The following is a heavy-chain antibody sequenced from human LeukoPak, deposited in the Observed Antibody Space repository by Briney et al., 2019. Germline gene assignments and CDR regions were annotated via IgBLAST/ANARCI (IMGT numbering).Heavy chain of an antibody. CDR2: ISSSGSTI. D-gene: IGHD4-23*01. V-gene: IGHV3-11*01. Sequence: GGSLRLSCAASGFTFSDYYMSRIRQAPGKGLEWVSYISSSGSTIYYADSVKGRFTISRDNAKNSLFLQMNSLRAEDTAVYYCARSLIDYGGSYDAFDIWGQGTMVTISS. CDR1: GFTFSDYY. CDR3: ARSLIDYGGSYDAFDI. J-gene: IGHJ3*02.